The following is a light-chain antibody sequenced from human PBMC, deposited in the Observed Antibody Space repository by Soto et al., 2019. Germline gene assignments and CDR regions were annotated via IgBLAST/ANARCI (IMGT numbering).Light chain of an antibody. J-gene: IGKJ4*01. Sequence: EIVLTQSPLSLPVTPGEPASISCRSSQNLLHSNGYNYLNWYLQKPGQSPQLLIYLCSNRASGVPDRFSGSGSGTDFTLTINRVEAEDVGLYFCAQGLATPFTFGGGTKVDIK. CDR1: QNLLHSNGYNY. CDR3: AQGLATPFT. V-gene: IGKV2-28*01. CDR2: LCS.